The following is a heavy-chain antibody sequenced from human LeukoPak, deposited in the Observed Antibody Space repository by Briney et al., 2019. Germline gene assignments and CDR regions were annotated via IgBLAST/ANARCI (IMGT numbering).Heavy chain of an antibody. CDR2: IYYSGST. J-gene: IGHJ4*02. CDR3: ARHTRHFAY. CDR1: GGSISSYY. Sequence: PSETLSLTCTVSGGSISSYYWSWIRQPPGKGLEWIGYIYYSGSTNYNPSLKSRVTISVDTPKNQFSLKLSSVTAADTAVYYCARHTRHFAYWGQGTLVTVSS. V-gene: IGHV4-59*08.